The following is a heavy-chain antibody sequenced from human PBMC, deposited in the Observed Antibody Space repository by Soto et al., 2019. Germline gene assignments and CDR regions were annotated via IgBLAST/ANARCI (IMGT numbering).Heavy chain of an antibody. D-gene: IGHD2-15*01. V-gene: IGHV3-73*01. Sequence: EVQLGESGGGLVQPGGSLKLSCAASGFTFSDSAMHWVRQASGKGLEWVGRIRSKPNTDATAYAASVKGRFTISRDDSKNTAYLQMNSLKTEDTAVYYCTRHVDCSGGSCYSGYYYYMDVWGKGTTVTVSS. CDR1: GFTFSDSA. J-gene: IGHJ6*03. CDR3: TRHVDCSGGSCYSGYYYYMDV. CDR2: IRSKPNTDAT.